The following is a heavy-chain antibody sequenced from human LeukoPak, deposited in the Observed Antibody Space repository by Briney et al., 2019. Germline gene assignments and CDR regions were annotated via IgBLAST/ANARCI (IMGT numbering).Heavy chain of an antibody. D-gene: IGHD4-17*01. V-gene: IGHV3-23*01. J-gene: IGHJ3*02. CDR2: ISGSGGST. CDR1: GFTFSSYA. CDR3: AREAPKLYGDYVRDAFDI. Sequence: GGSLRLSCAASGFTFSSYAMSWVRQAPGKGLEWVSAISGSGGSTYYADSVKGRFTISRDNSKNTLYLQMNSLRAEDTAVYYCAREAPKLYGDYVRDAFDIWGQGTMVTVSS.